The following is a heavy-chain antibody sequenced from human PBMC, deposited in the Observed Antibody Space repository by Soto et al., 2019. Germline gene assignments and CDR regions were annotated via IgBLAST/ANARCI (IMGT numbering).Heavy chain of an antibody. CDR3: AKDWPADSEGYYYYHYGMDV. V-gene: IGHV3-30*18. CDR1: GFNFSSYG. D-gene: IGHD2-2*01. J-gene: IGHJ6*02. CDR2: ISYDGSTK. Sequence: GRSLRLSCAASGFNFSSYGMHWIRQAPGKGLEWVAVISYDGSTKYYADSVKGRFTISRDNSKNTLYLQMNSLRAEDTAVYYCAKDWPADSEGYYYYHYGMDVLGQGTTVTVSS.